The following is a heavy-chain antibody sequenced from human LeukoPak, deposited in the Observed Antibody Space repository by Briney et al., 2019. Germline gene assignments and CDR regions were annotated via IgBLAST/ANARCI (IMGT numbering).Heavy chain of an antibody. CDR1: GFTFSSYG. CDR2: IRYDGSNK. J-gene: IGHJ4*02. D-gene: IGHD3-10*01. Sequence: GGSLRLSCAASGFTFSSYGMHWVRQAPGKGLEWVAFIRYDGSNKYYADSVKGRFTISRDNSKNTVYLQMNSLRAEDTAVYYCAKGQLLWFGELTADFDYWGQGTLVTVSS. V-gene: IGHV3-30*02. CDR3: AKGQLLWFGELTADFDY.